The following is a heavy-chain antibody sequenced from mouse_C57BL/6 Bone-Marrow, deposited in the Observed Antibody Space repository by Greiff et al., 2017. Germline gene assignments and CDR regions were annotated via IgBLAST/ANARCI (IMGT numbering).Heavy chain of an antibody. Sequence: QVQLQQPGAELVKPGASVKLSCKASGYTFTSYWMQWVKQRPGQGLEWIGEIDPSDSYTNYNQKLKGKATLTVDTSSSTAYMQLSSLTSEDSAVYYCARGGWSYYFDYWGQGTTLTVSS. CDR1: GYTFTSYW. CDR2: IDPSDSYT. J-gene: IGHJ2*01. V-gene: IGHV1-50*01. D-gene: IGHD2-3*01. CDR3: ARGGWSYYFDY.